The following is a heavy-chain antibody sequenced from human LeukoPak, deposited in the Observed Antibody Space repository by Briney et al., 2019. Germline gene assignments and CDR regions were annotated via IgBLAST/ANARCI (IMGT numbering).Heavy chain of an antibody. CDR1: GFTFSTYW. CDR3: ARDLIAAAGPSGDV. V-gene: IGHV3-7*04. D-gene: IGHD6-13*01. Sequence: GGSLRLSCAASGFTFSTYWMSWVRQAPGKGLEWVANIKKDGSEKYYVESVKGRFTISRDNAKDSLYLQMNSLRAEDTAVYYCARDLIAAAGPSGDVWGQGTTVTVSS. CDR2: IKKDGSEK. J-gene: IGHJ6*02.